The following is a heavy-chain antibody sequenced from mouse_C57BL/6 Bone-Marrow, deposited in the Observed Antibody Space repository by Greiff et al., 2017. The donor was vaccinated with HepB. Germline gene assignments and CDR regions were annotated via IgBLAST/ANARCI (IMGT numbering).Heavy chain of an antibody. CDR3: ARQGTTVVRYFDV. V-gene: IGHV5-15*01. D-gene: IGHD1-1*01. J-gene: IGHJ1*03. CDR1: GFTFSDYG. Sequence: EVHLVEPGGGLVQPGGSLKLSCAASGFTFSDYGMAWVRQAPRKGPEWVAFISNLAYSIYYADTVTGRFTIPRENAKNTQYLEMSSLRSEDTAMYYCARQGTTVVRYFDVWGTGTTVTVSS. CDR2: ISNLAYSI.